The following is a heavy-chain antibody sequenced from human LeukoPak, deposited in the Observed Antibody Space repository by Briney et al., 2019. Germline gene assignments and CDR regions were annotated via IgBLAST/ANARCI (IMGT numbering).Heavy chain of an antibody. CDR1: GYTFTGYY. J-gene: IGHJ6*03. V-gene: IGHV1-2*06. Sequence: ASVKVSCKASGYTFTGYYMHWVRQAPGQGLEWMGRINPNSGGTNYAQKFQGRVTMTRDTSISTAYMELSRLRSDDTAVYYCARGSLLYCSGGSCQKDYYYYYMDVWGKGTTVTVSS. CDR2: INPNSGGT. D-gene: IGHD2-15*01. CDR3: ARGSLLYCSGGSCQKDYYYYYMDV.